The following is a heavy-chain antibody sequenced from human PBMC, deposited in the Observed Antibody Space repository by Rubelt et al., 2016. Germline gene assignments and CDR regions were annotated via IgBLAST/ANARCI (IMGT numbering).Heavy chain of an antibody. J-gene: IGHJ4*02. CDR2: IYYSGST. D-gene: IGHD6-13*01. CDR1: GGSISSSSYY. CDR3: ARGRPIYSRASRYVDY. Sequence: QLQLQESGPGLVKPSETLSLTCTVSGGSISSSSYYWGWIRQPPGKGLEWIGSIYYSGSTYYNPSLKSRVTISVDTSKNQFSLKLSSVTAADTAVYYCARGRPIYSRASRYVDYWGQGTLVTVSS. V-gene: IGHV4-39*07.